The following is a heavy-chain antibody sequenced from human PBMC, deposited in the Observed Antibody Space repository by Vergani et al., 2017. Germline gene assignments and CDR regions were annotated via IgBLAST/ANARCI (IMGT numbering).Heavy chain of an antibody. CDR3: ARVMYLDEASTGYRLEGMDI. J-gene: IGHJ6*02. Sequence: QVQLQESGPGLLKPSETLSLTCTVSGYSLSSGYYWGWIRQPPGKGLEWIGSISHSGYTFYSPSLKSRVSMSVDTSKNHFSLKFRSVTAADTAVYFCARVMYLDEASTGYRLEGMDIWGQGTTVTISS. CDR1: GYSLSSGYY. CDR2: ISHSGYT. D-gene: IGHD3-9*01. V-gene: IGHV4-38-2*02.